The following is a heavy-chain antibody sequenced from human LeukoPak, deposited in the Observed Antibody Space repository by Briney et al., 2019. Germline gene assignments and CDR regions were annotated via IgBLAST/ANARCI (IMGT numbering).Heavy chain of an antibody. CDR3: ASIAAAGTDYFDY. Sequence: SVKVSXKASGGTFSSYAISWVRQAPGQGLEWMGGIIPIFGTANYAQKFQGRVTITADESTSTAYMELSSLRSEDTAVYYCASIAAAGTDYFDYWGQGTLVTVSS. D-gene: IGHD6-13*01. CDR2: IIPIFGTA. J-gene: IGHJ4*02. V-gene: IGHV1-69*13. CDR1: GGTFSSYA.